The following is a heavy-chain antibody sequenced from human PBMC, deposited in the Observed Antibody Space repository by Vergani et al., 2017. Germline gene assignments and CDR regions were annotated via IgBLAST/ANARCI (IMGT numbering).Heavy chain of an antibody. CDR1: GFTFSSYG. CDR2: IWYDGSNK. CDR3: ARGSLGYYDIVTDNDGGAFDI. D-gene: IGHD3-9*01. Sequence: QVQLVESGGGVVQPGRSLRLSCAASGFTFSSYGMHWVRQAPGEGLEWVAVIWYDGSNKYYADSVKGRFTISRDNSKNTLYLQMNSLRAEDTAVYYCARGSLGYYDIVTDNDGGAFDIWGQGTMVTVSS. V-gene: IGHV3-33*08. J-gene: IGHJ3*02.